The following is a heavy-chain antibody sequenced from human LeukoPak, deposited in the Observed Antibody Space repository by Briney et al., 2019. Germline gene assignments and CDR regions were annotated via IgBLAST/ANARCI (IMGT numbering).Heavy chain of an antibody. CDR1: GYTFTGYY. V-gene: IGHV1-2*02. CDR3: ATRVVLDHNWFDP. CDR2: INPNSGGT. Sequence: ASVKVSCKASGYTFTGYYMHWVRQAPGQGLEWMGWINPNSGGTNYAQKFQGRVTMTRDTSISTAYMELSRLRSDDTAVYYCATRVVLDHNWFDPWGQGTLVTVSS. J-gene: IGHJ5*02. D-gene: IGHD2-15*01.